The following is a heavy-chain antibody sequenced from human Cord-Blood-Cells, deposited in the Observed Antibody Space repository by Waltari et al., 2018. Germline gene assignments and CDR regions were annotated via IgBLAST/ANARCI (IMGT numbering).Heavy chain of an antibody. D-gene: IGHD2-8*01. CDR1: GGTFSSYA. J-gene: IGHJ4*02. CDR2: SPPILGIE. V-gene: IGHV1-69*09. Sequence: QVQLVQSGAEVKKPGSSVKVSCKASGGTFSSYAISWVRQAPGQGLGWMGSSPPILGIENDAQKFQVRVTTTADKSTTTAYMELSSLRSEDTAVYYCARGYCTNGVCSPFDYWGQGTLVTVSS. CDR3: ARGYCTNGVCSPFDY.